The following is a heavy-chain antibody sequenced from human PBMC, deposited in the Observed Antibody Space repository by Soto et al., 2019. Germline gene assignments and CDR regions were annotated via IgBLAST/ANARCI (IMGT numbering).Heavy chain of an antibody. V-gene: IGHV1-18*01. D-gene: IGHD2-15*01. CDR1: GYTFSDYA. Sequence: QVQLVQSGGEVKKPGASVKVSCQASGYTFSDYAISWVRQAPGQGLEWMGWISASTRNTDQAQNFQGRVIMTLDTSTNTDYMELRSLRSDDTAVYYCVRCYCSVGSCYACWHFDLWGRGTLVTVSS. CDR3: VRCYCSVGSCYACWHFDL. CDR2: ISASTRNT. J-gene: IGHJ2*01.